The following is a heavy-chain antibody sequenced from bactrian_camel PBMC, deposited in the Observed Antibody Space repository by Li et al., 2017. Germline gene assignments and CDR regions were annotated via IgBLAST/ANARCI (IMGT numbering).Heavy chain of an antibody. D-gene: IGHD5*01. CDR2: ITSAGGT. V-gene: IGHV3S53*01. CDR1: GYRYSDMC. Sequence: HVQLVESGGGSVQPGGSLRLSCAASGYRYSDMCMGWFRQAPGKEREGVARITSAGGTTYADSVKGRFTISQDNAKNTLYLQMNSLKPEDTAVYYCAAGGPISSWAALNCRTDRGFNNWGQGTQVTVS. J-gene: IGHJ4*01. CDR3: AAGGPISSWAALNCRTDRGFNN.